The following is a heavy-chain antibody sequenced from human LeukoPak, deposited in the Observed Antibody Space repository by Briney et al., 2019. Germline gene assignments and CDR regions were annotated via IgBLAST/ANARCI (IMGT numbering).Heavy chain of an antibody. CDR1: GYSFTSYW. V-gene: IGHV5-51*01. Sequence: GESLTISCQGSGYSFTSYWIGWVRQMPAKGLAWMGLIYPGDSDTRYSPSFQGQVTISADKSLSTAYLQWSSVKAADYSMYYCARQGEPGAFDTWGQGTMVTVSS. D-gene: IGHD3-16*01. CDR2: IYPGDSDT. CDR3: ARQGEPGAFDT. J-gene: IGHJ3*02.